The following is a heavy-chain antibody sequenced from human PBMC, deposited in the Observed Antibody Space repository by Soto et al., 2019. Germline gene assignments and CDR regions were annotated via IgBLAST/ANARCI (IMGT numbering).Heavy chain of an antibody. CDR3: AKDQHTGYSYGSGLWDY. V-gene: IGHV3-30*18. J-gene: IGHJ4*02. D-gene: IGHD5-18*01. CDR2: ISYDGSNR. Sequence: GGSLRLSWAASGFTFSSYGMRWVRQAPGKGLEWVAVISYDGSNRYYADSVKGRFTISRDNSKNTLYLQMNSLRTEDTAVFYCAKDQHTGYSYGSGLWDYWGQGTLVTVSS. CDR1: GFTFSSYG.